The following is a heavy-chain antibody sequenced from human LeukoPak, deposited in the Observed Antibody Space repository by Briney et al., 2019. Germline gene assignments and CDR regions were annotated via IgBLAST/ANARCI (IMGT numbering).Heavy chain of an antibody. CDR1: GFSFSSYW. Sequence: GGSLRLSCAASGFSFSSYWMHWVRQVPGKGLVWVARINTYGTSTTYGDSVEGRFTISRDNAKNTLYLEMNSLRDDDTAVYYCXRGSTTVTTKDWFDPWGQGTQVTVSS. V-gene: IGHV3-74*03. D-gene: IGHD4-17*01. J-gene: IGHJ5*02. CDR2: INTYGTST. CDR3: XRGSTTVTTKDWFDP.